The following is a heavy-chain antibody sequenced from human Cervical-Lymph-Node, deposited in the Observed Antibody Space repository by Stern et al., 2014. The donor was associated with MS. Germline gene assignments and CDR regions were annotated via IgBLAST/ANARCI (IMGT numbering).Heavy chain of an antibody. CDR3: ARPRRPYFFRGNHHYYGMDV. CDR2: ISYDGSNE. J-gene: IGHJ6*02. Sequence: GLEWVTLISYDGSNEYYADSVKGRFTISRDNSKNTVYLQMNSLRPEDTAVYYCARPRRPYFFRGNHHYYGMDVWGQGTRVSVSS. V-gene: IGHV3-30*03. D-gene: IGHD2/OR15-2a*01.